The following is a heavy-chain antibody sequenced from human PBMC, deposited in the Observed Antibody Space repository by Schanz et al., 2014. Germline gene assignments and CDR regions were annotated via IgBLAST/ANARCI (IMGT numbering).Heavy chain of an antibody. CDR3: TTEERYGSGPGTFDI. CDR2: ILYDGSKT. CDR1: GFSFSTYA. J-gene: IGHJ3*02. D-gene: IGHD5-18*01. V-gene: IGHV3-30*04. Sequence: QVQLVESGGGVVQPGRSLRLSCAASGFSFSTYAMHWVRQAPGKGLEWVAVILYDGSKTYYADSVKGRFTISRDNSKNTVYLQMNSLRAEDTAVYYCTTEERYGSGPGTFDIWGQGTMVTVSS.